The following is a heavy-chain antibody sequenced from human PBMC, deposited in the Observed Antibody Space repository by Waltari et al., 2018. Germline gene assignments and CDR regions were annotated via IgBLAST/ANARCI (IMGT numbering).Heavy chain of an antibody. CDR2: ISPNSGDT. Sequence: QVQLVQSGAEVKKPGASVKVSCKASGYTFTGYYIHWVRQAPGQGLEWMGWISPNSGDTNYAQKFQGRVTMTRDTSTTTAYMELSRLTSDDTAVFYCARGDFLLSYYYMDVWGKGTTVTVSS. D-gene: IGHD3-3*01. V-gene: IGHV1-2*02. J-gene: IGHJ6*03. CDR3: ARGDFLLSYYYMDV. CDR1: GYTFTGYY.